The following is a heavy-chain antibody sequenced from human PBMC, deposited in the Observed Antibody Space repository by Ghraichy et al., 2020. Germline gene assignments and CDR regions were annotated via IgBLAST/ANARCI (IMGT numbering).Heavy chain of an antibody. CDR1: GGSISSYY. CDR2: IYYSGST. CDR3: ARVFVVVPAAIDWFDP. D-gene: IGHD2-2*01. V-gene: IGHV4-59*01. J-gene: IGHJ5*02. Sequence: SETLSLTCTVSGGSISSYYWSWIRQPPGKGLEWLGYIYYSGSTNYNPSLKSRVTISVDTSKNQFSLKLSSVTAADTAVYYCARVFVVVPAAIDWFDPWGQGTLVTVSS.